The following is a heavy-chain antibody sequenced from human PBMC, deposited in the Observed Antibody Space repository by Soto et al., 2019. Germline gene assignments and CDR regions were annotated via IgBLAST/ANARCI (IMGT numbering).Heavy chain of an antibody. Sequence: QVQLVQSGAEVKKPGSSVKVSCKTSGGTFSNYTISWVRQAPGQGLEWMGRIIPFLGVANYAQRFQGRITISADXYTITVSMELSSLRSEDTAVYYCARESNYYFGMDVWGQGTTVTVSS. D-gene: IGHD6-6*01. CDR2: IIPFLGVA. CDR1: GGTFSNYT. V-gene: IGHV1-69*08. CDR3: ARESNYYFGMDV. J-gene: IGHJ6*02.